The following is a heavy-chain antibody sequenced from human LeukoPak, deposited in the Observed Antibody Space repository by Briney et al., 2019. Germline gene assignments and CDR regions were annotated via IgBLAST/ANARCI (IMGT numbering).Heavy chain of an antibody. V-gene: IGHV1-2*02. CDR1: GYTFTGYY. CDR2: INPNSGGT. Sequence: ASVKVSCKASGYTFTGYYMHWVRHAPGRGFEWMGWINPNSGGTNYAQTLQGRVTMTRDTSISTAYMELTRLRSDDTAVYYCARDFYGYYDSSGYYHYFDYGGQGTLVTVSS. CDR3: ARDFYGYYDSSGYYHYFDY. J-gene: IGHJ4*02. D-gene: IGHD3-22*01.